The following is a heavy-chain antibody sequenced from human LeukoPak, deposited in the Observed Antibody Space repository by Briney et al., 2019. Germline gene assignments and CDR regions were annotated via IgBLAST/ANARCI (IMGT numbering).Heavy chain of an antibody. Sequence: GRSLRLSCVGYGFTFGGNGIHWVRQAPGKGLEWLAVIWFDGSREYYADSVKGRFTISRENYKNTAYLQMSSLRAEDTALYFCARDGDYDRSYRSGFDYWGQGTLVTVSS. V-gene: IGHV3-33*01. CDR2: IWFDGSRE. D-gene: IGHD3-10*02. CDR1: GFTFGGNG. CDR3: ARDGDYDRSYRSGFDY. J-gene: IGHJ4*02.